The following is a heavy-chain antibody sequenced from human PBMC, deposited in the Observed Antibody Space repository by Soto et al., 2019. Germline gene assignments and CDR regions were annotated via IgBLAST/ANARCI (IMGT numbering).Heavy chain of an antibody. V-gene: IGHV1-18*01. Sequence: QVHLVQSGAEVKKPGSSVRVSCKTSGYTFSNYAISWVRQAPGQGLEWMGWINTGSGYTNYAHDRVTMNTDASTYTAYLEVTSLRSDDTAIYYCARDRVYTGGSDADYWGQGTLVTVSS. CDR2: INTGSGYT. D-gene: IGHD2-8*02. J-gene: IGHJ4*02. CDR1: GYTFSNYA. CDR3: ARDRVYTGGSDADY.